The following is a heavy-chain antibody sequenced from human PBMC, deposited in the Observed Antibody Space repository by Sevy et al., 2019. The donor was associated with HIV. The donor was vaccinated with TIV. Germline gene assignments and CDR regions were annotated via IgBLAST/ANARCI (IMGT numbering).Heavy chain of an antibody. CDR1: GFTFIDYA. V-gene: IGHV3-30*04. CDR2: ISDDGSKT. Sequence: GGSLRLSCADSGFTFIDYAMHWVRQAPGKGLEWVAVISDDGSKTYYADSVNGRFTISRDNSKNTLYLQMNSLRADDTAVYYCARGRVTSHYFDYWGQGTLVTASS. J-gene: IGHJ4*02. D-gene: IGHD2-21*02. CDR3: ARGRVTSHYFDY.